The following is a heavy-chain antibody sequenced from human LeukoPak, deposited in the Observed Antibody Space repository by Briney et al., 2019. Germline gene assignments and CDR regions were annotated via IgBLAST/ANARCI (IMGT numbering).Heavy chain of an antibody. V-gene: IGHV4-59*01. D-gene: IGHD6-13*01. CDR1: GGSISSYY. CDR3: ARVQAAAGAFDI. J-gene: IGHJ3*02. CDR2: IYYSGST. Sequence: SETLSLTCTVSGGSISSYYWSWIRQPPGKGLEWIGYIYYSGSTNYNPSLKSRVTISVKTSKNQFSLKLSSVTAADTAVYYCARVQAAAGAFDIWGQGTMVTVSS.